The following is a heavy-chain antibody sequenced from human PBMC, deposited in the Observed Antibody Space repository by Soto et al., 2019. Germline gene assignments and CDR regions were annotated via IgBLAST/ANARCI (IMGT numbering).Heavy chain of an antibody. J-gene: IGHJ6*02. V-gene: IGHV6-1*01. D-gene: IGHD1-20*01. CDR2: TYYRPKWYN. CDR1: GDSVSSNSAA. Sequence: SQTLSLTCAISGDSVSSNSAAWNWIRQSPSRALEWLGRTYYRPKWYNDYAVSVKSRITINPDTSKNQFSLQLNSVTPEDTAVYYCAREVTGTYYYYYGMDVWGQGTTVTVSS. CDR3: AREVTGTYYYYYGMDV.